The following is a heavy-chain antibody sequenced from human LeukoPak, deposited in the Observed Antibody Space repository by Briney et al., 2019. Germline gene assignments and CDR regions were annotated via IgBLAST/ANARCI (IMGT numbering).Heavy chain of an antibody. CDR1: GFTFRSHW. J-gene: IGHJ4*02. D-gene: IGHD2-21*02. CDR2: ISSDGSST. CDR3: ARDLGGVTDY. V-gene: IGHV3-74*01. Sequence: PGGSLRLSCGAFGFTFRSHWMHWVRQPPGKGLVWVSRISSDGSSTSYADSVKGRFTTSRDNAKNTLYLQMNSLRAEDTAVYYCARDLGGVTDYWGQGTLVTVSS.